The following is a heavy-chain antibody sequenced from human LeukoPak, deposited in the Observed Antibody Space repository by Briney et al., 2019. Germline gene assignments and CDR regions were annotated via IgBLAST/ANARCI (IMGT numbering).Heavy chain of an antibody. V-gene: IGHV3-53*01. CDR1: GFTVSSNY. Sequence: GGSLRLSCAASGFTVSSNYMSWVRQAPGKGLEWVSVIYSGGSTYYADSVKGRFTISRDNSKNTLFLQMNSLRAEDTAVYYCAKGAGIATPGTFFDYWGQGTLVTVSS. D-gene: IGHD6-13*01. CDR3: AKGAGIATPGTFFDY. J-gene: IGHJ4*02. CDR2: IYSGGST.